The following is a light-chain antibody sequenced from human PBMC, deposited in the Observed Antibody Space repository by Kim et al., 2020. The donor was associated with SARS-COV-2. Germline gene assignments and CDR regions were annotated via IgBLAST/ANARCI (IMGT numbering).Light chain of an antibody. J-gene: IGKJ2*01. CDR2: GAS. CDR1: QSVSSSY. Sequence: SPGGRATLSCRASQSVSSSYLAWYQQKSGQAPRLLIYGASSRATGIPDRFSGSGSGTDFTLTISRLEPEDFAVYYCQQYESPPMYTFGQGTKVEI. CDR3: QQYESPPMYT. V-gene: IGKV3-20*01.